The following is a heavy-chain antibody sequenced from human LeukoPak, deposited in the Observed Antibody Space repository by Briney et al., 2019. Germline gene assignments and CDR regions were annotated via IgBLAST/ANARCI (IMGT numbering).Heavy chain of an antibody. CDR2: ISAYNGNT. Sequence: ASVKVSCKASGYTFTSYGISWVRQAPGQGLEWMGWISAYNGNTNYAQKFQGRLTMTTHTSTNTVYMELRSLRSDDTAVYYCARHQKGLRLFDYWGQGTLVTVSS. CDR1: GYTFTSYG. V-gene: IGHV1-18*01. CDR3: ARHQKGLRLFDY. D-gene: IGHD5-12*01. J-gene: IGHJ4*02.